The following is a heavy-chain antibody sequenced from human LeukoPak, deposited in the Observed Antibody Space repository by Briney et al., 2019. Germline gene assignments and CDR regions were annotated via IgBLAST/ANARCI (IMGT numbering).Heavy chain of an antibody. D-gene: IGHD3-22*01. V-gene: IGHV3-33*06. CDR3: AEPITMTQFDY. J-gene: IGHJ4*02. Sequence: GGSLRLSCGASGFTFSHFGMHWVRQAPGKGLEWVAVIWHDGSNKYYADSVKGRFTISRDNSKNILYLQMDTLRAEDTAVYYCAEPITMTQFDYWGQGTLVTVSS. CDR1: GFTFSHFG. CDR2: IWHDGSNK.